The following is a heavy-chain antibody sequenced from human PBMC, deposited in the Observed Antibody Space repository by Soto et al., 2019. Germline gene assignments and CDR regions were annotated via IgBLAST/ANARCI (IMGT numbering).Heavy chain of an antibody. CDR3: GKERRGSGWSVCDF. V-gene: IGHV3-23*01. D-gene: IGHD6-19*01. J-gene: IGHJ4*02. CDR1: GFIFRDYA. Sequence: VQLLESGGGLVQPGGSLRLSCAASGFIFRDYAMNWVRQAPGKGLEWVSDISGSGDSARYADSVKGRFTISRDNSRDTLYLHMNSLRVDDTAVYYCGKERRGSGWSVCDFWGPGDLVTVSS. CDR2: ISGSGDSA.